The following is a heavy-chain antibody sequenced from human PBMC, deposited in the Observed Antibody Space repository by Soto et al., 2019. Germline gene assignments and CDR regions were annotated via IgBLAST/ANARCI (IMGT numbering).Heavy chain of an antibody. Sequence: VQVVESGGGLVQPGGSLRLSCAASGFTFSTYSINWVRQAPGTGLEWVSYISSSGTTISYADSVKGRFTISRDNAKNSLYLHMKSLRVEDTALYFCARDVYGEDASDLWGQGTMVTVSS. CDR1: GFTFSTYS. CDR2: ISSSGTTI. CDR3: ARDVYGEDASDL. D-gene: IGHD4-17*01. V-gene: IGHV3-48*01. J-gene: IGHJ3*01.